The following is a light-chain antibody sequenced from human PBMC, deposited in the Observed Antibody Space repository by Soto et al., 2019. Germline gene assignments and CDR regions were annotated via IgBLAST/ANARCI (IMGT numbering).Light chain of an antibody. Sequence: EIVLTQSPGSLSLSPGEGSTLSCRASETIKKNYLAWYQQQPGQAPRLLIYAASRRATGIPDRFSGGGSGTDFTLTISRLEPEDIAVFYCQPYAESPITLGQGTRLEIK. CDR1: ETIKKNY. CDR2: AAS. CDR3: QPYAESPIT. J-gene: IGKJ5*01. V-gene: IGKV3-20*01.